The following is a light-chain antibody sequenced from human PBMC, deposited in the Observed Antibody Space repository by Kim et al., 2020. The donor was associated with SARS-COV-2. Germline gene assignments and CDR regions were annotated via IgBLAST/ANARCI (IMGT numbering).Light chain of an antibody. Sequence: GDRVTITCRASQSINTWLAWYQQKPGKAPNLLIYDASILESGVSSRFSGSGSGTQFTLTISSLQPDDFATYYCQEYKSDSWTFGQGTKVDIK. CDR2: DAS. J-gene: IGKJ1*01. CDR3: QEYKSDSWT. V-gene: IGKV1-5*01. CDR1: QSINTW.